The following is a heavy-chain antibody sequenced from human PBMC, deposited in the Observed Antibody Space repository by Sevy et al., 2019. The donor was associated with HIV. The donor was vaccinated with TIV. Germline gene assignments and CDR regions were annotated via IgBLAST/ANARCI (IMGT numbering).Heavy chain of an antibody. CDR2: MNPNSGNT. V-gene: IGHV1-8*01. CDR1: GYTFTSYD. D-gene: IGHD3-3*01. J-gene: IGHJ3*02. Sequence: ASVKVSCKASGYTFTSYDINWVRQATGQGLEWMGWMNPNSGNTGYAQKFQGRVTMTRNTSISTAYMELSSLRSEDTAVYYCARRKIRSYDFWSGYSKPVAFDIWGQGTMVTVSS. CDR3: ARRKIRSYDFWSGYSKPVAFDI.